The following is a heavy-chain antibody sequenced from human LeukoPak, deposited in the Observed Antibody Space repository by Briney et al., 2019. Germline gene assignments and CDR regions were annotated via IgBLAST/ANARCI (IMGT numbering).Heavy chain of an antibody. CDR3: ARATGRYYYYGMHV. CDR1: GGSISSYY. D-gene: IGHD1-1*01. CDR2: IYYSGST. V-gene: IGHV4-59*08. Sequence: PSETLSLTCTVSGGSISSYYWSWIRQPPGKGLEWIGHIYYSGSTNSNPSLKSRVTIPLNASKNQFSLKLSSVTAAATAVYYCARATGRYYYYGMHVWGQGPTVTVSS. J-gene: IGHJ6*02.